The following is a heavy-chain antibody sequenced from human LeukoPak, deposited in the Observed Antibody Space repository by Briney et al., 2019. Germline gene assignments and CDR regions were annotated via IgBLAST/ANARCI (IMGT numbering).Heavy chain of an antibody. CDR3: ARMDNLSSGWPIDY. CDR1: GGTFSSYA. CDR2: IIPIFGTA. Sequence: ASVKVSCKASGGTFSSYAISWVRQAPGRGLEWMGGIIPIFGTANYAQKFQGRVTITADESTSTAYMELSSLRSEDTAVYYCARMDNLSSGWPIDYWGQGTLVTVSS. V-gene: IGHV1-69*13. J-gene: IGHJ4*02. D-gene: IGHD6-19*01.